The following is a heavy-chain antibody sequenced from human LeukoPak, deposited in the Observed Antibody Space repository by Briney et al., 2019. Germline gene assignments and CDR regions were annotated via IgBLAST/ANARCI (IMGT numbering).Heavy chain of an antibody. CDR3: ASLYSSSSFEGDY. CDR1: GGSFSGYY. Sequence: SETLSLTCAVYGGSFSGYYWSWIRQPPGKELEWIGEINHSGSTNYNPSLKSRVTISVDTSKNQFSLKLSSVTAADTAVYYCASLYSSSSFEGDYWGQGTLVTVSS. D-gene: IGHD6-6*01. CDR2: INHSGST. V-gene: IGHV4-34*01. J-gene: IGHJ4*02.